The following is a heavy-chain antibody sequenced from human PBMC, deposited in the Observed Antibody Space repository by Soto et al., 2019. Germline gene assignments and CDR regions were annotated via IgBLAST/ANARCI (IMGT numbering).Heavy chain of an antibody. CDR1: GYSFTTDW. CDR3: ARDHIYAFDN. J-gene: IGHJ4*02. CDR2: IYPGDSDT. D-gene: IGHD5-18*01. Sequence: GASLNISSKGSGYSFTTDWIGWVHQMPGKGLEWMGIIYPGDSDTRYSPSFQGQVTISRDNAKNSMYLQMNRLTDEDTAVYYCARDHIYAFDNWGRGTPVTVSS. V-gene: IGHV5-51*07.